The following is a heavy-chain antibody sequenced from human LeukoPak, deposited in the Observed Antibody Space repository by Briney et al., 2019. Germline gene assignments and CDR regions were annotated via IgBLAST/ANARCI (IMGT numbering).Heavy chain of an antibody. D-gene: IGHD6-19*01. V-gene: IGHV3-33*01. CDR1: GFTFSSYG. Sequence: GRSLRLSCAASGFTFSSYGMHWVRQAPGKGLEWVAVIWYDGSNKYYADSVKGRFTISRENSKNTQYLQMNSLRAEDTAVYYCARDSSVASFDYWGQGTLVTVSS. CDR3: ARDSSVASFDY. J-gene: IGHJ4*02. CDR2: IWYDGSNK.